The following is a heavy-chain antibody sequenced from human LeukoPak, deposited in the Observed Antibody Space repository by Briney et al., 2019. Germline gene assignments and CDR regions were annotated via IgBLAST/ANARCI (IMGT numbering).Heavy chain of an antibody. CDR2: IFNSGSP. V-gene: IGHV4-39*02. CDR3: ARESDLWLFDY. CDR1: GGSISGSTCC. D-gene: IGHD5-18*01. J-gene: IGHJ4*02. Sequence: SGTLSLTCTVSGGSISGSTCCWGWMRQRPGKEWEGIGSIFNSGSPYYNPSIKSPVAISVDTSTKQFSLKMNSVTAADTAVYYCARESDLWLFDYWGQGTLVTVSS.